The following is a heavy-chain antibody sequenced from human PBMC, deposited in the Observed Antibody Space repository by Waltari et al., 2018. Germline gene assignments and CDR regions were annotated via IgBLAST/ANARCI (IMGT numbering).Heavy chain of an antibody. D-gene: IGHD2-15*01. Sequence: QVQLVQSGAEVKKPGASVKVSCKASGYTFTGYYMHWVRQAHGHGLGWMGRINPNSGGTNYAQKFQGRVTMTRDTSISTAYMELSRLRSDDTAVYYCARERGNLGYCSGGSCYPPDYWGQGTLVTVSS. J-gene: IGHJ4*02. CDR1: GYTFTGYY. CDR3: ARERGNLGYCSGGSCYPPDY. V-gene: IGHV1-2*06. CDR2: INPNSGGT.